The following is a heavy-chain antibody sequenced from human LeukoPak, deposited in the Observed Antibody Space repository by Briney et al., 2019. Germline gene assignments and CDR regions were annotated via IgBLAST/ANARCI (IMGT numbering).Heavy chain of an antibody. J-gene: IGHJ4*02. V-gene: IGHV4-34*01. CDR1: GGSFSGYY. CDR2: INHSGST. CDR3: ARRRRYCSSTSCFDY. D-gene: IGHD2-2*01. Sequence: SETLSLTCAVYGGSFSGYYWSWIRQPPGKGLEWIGEINHSGSTNYNPSLKSRVTISVDTSKNQFSLKLSSVTAADTAVYYCARRRRYCSSTSCFDYWGQGTLVTVSS.